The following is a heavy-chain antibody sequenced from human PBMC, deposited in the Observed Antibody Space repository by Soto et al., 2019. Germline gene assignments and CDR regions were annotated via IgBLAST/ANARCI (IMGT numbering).Heavy chain of an antibody. V-gene: IGHV4-30-4*01. J-gene: IGHJ5*02. D-gene: IGHD5-18*01. CDR3: ARGRGYSYGLDP. CDR1: GDSISSNNNY. CDR2: ISYSGTT. Sequence: SETLSLTCTVSGDSISSNNNYWSWIRQPPREGLEWIGFISYSGTTSYSPSLKSRVAISLDTSKNQFSLSLSSVTAADTAVYYCARGRGYSYGLDPWGQGTLVTV.